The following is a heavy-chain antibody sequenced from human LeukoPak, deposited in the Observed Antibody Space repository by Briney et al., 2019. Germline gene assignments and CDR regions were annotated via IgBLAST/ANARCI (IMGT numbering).Heavy chain of an antibody. CDR3: ARHGTRRYIGYCSSTSCYTKPHNWFDP. Sequence: RSETLSLTCTVSGYSVSSGYYWSWIRQPPGKGLEWIGEINHSGSTNYNPSLKSRVTISVDTSKNQFSLKLSSVTAADTAVYYCARHGTRRYIGYCSSTSCYTKPHNWFDPWGQGTLVTVSS. D-gene: IGHD2-2*02. V-gene: IGHV4-34*01. CDR1: GYSVSSGYY. J-gene: IGHJ5*02. CDR2: INHSGST.